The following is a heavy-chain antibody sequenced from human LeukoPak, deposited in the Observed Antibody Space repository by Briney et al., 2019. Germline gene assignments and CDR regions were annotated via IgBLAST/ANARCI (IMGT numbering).Heavy chain of an antibody. CDR2: IYYSGNT. Sequence: SETLSLTCTVSGGSISDSSYYWGWIRQPPGKGLEWIGSIYYSGNTYYNPSLKSRVTISVDTSKNQFPLKLSSVTAADTAVYYCARKGYCSSTSCYNFDYWGQGTLVTVSS. CDR1: GGSISDSSYY. CDR3: ARKGYCSSTSCYNFDY. D-gene: IGHD2-2*01. J-gene: IGHJ4*02. V-gene: IGHV4-39*01.